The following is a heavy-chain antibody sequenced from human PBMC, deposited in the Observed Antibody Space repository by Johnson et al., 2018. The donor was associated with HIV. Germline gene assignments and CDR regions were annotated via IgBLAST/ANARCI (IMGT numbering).Heavy chain of an antibody. CDR2: LSYDGSNK. V-gene: IGHV3-30-3*01. J-gene: IGHJ3*02. Sequence: QVQLVESGGGLIQPGGSLRVSCAASGFTFSSYAMHWVRQAPGKGLEWVAVLSYDGSNKYYADSVKGRFTISRDNSKNTLYLQMNSLRAEDTAVYYCARTRHYYEAFDIWGQGTMVTVSS. D-gene: IGHD3-10*01. CDR1: GFTFSSYA. CDR3: ARTRHYYEAFDI.